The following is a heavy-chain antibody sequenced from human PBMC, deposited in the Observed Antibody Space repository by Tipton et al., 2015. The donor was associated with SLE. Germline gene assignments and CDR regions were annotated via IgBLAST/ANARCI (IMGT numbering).Heavy chain of an antibody. CDR3: ARWPTFLAAAGFDY. CDR2: ISVYTGNT. D-gene: IGHD6-13*01. J-gene: IGHJ4*02. Sequence: QLVQSGAEVKKPVASVKVSCNASGYTFTTYGIFWVRQAPGQGLEWMGWISVYTGNTNYAQKLQGRVTMTTDTSTSTAYMELRSLRSDDTAVYYCARWPTFLAAAGFDYWGQGTLVTVSS. V-gene: IGHV1-18*04. CDR1: GYTFTTYG.